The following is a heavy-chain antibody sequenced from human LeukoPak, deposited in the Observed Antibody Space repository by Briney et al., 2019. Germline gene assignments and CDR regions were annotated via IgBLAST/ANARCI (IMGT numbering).Heavy chain of an antibody. J-gene: IGHJ5*02. V-gene: IGHV1-69*05. D-gene: IGHD6-6*01. CDR3: ERGCSSSSPSWFDP. Sequence: GASVKVSCKASGGTFSSYAISWVRQAPGQGLEWMGGIVPIFGTANYAQKFQGRVTITTDESTSTTYMELSSLRSEDTAVYYCERGCSSSSPSWFDPWGQGTLVTVSS. CDR1: GGTFSSYA. CDR2: IVPIFGTA.